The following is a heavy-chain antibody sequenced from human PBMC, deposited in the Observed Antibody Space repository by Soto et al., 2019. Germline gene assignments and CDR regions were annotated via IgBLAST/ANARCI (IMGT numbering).Heavy chain of an antibody. CDR2: ISANTGDT. CDR3: ARVRNYYASSGRWYSDY. CDR1: GYTFTTYG. J-gene: IGHJ4*02. D-gene: IGHD3-22*01. V-gene: IGHV1-18*01. Sequence: QVQLVQSGAEVKKPGASVKVSCKASGYTFTTYGITWVRQAPGQGHEWMGWISANTGDTDYAQKLQDRVTMTTDTSTSTAYMELRSLRSDDTDVYYCARVRNYYASSGRWYSDYWGQGALVTVSS.